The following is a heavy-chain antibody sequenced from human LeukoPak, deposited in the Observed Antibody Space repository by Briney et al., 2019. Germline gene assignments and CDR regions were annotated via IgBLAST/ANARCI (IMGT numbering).Heavy chain of an antibody. V-gene: IGHV3-7*03. CDR3: ARDARRVGATGGSDY. J-gene: IGHJ4*02. CDR2: IKQDGSEK. Sequence: GGSLRLSCVASGFTFSDYWMSWVRQAPGKGLEWVANIKQDGSEKNYVDSVKGRSTISRDNAKNSLYLQLNSLRADDTAVYYCARDARRVGATGGSDYWGQGTLVAVSS. D-gene: IGHD1-26*01. CDR1: GFTFSDYW.